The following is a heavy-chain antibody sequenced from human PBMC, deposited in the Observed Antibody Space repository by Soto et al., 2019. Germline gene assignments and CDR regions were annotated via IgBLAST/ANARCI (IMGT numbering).Heavy chain of an antibody. CDR3: ARVQEDILTGYYGMDV. CDR2: IIPIFGTA. V-gene: IGHV1-69*06. J-gene: IGHJ6*02. CDR1: GGTFSSYA. Sequence: APVKVSCKASGGTFSSYAISWVRQAPGQGLEWMGGIIPIFGTANYAQKFQGRVTITADKSTSTAYMELSSLRSEDTAVYYCARVQEDILTGYYGMDVWGQGTTVTVSS. D-gene: IGHD3-9*01.